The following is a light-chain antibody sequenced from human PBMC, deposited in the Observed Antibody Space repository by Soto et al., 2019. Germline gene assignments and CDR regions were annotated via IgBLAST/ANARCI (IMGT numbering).Light chain of an antibody. J-gene: IGLJ1*01. Sequence: SYELTQPPSVSVSPGQTASITCSGDKWGDKYACWYQQKPGQSPVLVIYQDSKRPSGIPERFSGSNSGNTATLTISGTQAMDEAYYYCQAWDSSTGVFGTGTKLTVL. V-gene: IGLV3-1*01. CDR3: QAWDSSTGV. CDR1: KWGDKY. CDR2: QDS.